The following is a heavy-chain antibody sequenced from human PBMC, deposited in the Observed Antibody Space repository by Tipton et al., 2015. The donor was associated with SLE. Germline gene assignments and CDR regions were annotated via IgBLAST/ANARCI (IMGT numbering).Heavy chain of an antibody. Sequence: SLRLSCEASGFTFSSYWMHWVRQVPGKGLEWVSGISGSGATTYYADSVKGRFTITRDNSKNTLYVQMNSLRVEDTAVYYCAKKATVPGSGYFDYWGQGTLVTVSS. CDR3: AKKATVPGSGYFDY. CDR2: ISGSGATT. J-gene: IGHJ4*02. CDR1: GFTFSSYW. D-gene: IGHD6-19*01. V-gene: IGHV3-23*01.